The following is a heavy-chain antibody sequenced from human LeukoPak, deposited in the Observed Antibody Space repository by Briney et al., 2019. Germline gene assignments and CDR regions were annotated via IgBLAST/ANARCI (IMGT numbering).Heavy chain of an antibody. CDR3: AGSGYYYPGY. CDR2: ISSDGSNK. V-gene: IGHV3-30-3*01. CDR1: GFTFINYA. D-gene: IGHD3-22*01. J-gene: IGHJ4*02. Sequence: GGSLSLSCAASGFTFINYAMHWVRQAPGKGLDWVAVISSDGSNKYYADSVKGRFTISRDNSKNTLFLQMNSLRADDTAVYYCAGSGYYYPGYWGQGTLVTVSS.